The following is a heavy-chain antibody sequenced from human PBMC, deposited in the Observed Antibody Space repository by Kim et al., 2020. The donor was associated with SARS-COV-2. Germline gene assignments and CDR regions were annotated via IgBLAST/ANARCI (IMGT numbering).Heavy chain of an antibody. CDR1: GFTFSSYG. J-gene: IGHJ4*02. D-gene: IGHD2-2*01. CDR2: ISYDGSNK. V-gene: IGHV3-30*18. CDR3: AKGGEIVVVPAAD. Sequence: GGSLRLSCAASGFTFSSYGMHWVRQAPGKGLEWVAVISYDGSNKYYADSVKGRFTISRDNSKNTLYLQMNSLRAEDTAVYYCAKGGEIVVVPAADWGQGT.